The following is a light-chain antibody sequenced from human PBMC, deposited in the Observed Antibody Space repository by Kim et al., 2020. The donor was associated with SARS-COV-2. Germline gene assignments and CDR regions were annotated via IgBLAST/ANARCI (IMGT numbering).Light chain of an antibody. CDR1: SLRSYY. V-gene: IGLV3-19*01. Sequence: SSELTQDPAVSVAFAQTVRITCQGDSLRSYYASWYQQKPGQAPVLVIYGKNNRPSGIPDRFSGSRSGNTAPLTITGAQAEDEADYYCNSRDSSGNHWVFG. CDR2: GKN. J-gene: IGLJ3*02. CDR3: NSRDSSGNHWV.